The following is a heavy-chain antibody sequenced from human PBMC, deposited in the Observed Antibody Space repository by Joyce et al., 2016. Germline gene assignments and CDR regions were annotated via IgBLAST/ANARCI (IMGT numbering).Heavy chain of an antibody. CDR1: GFIFNTYG. D-gene: IGHD6-19*01. V-gene: IGHV3-33*01. Sequence: QVQLVESGGGVVQPGRSLRISCAASGFIFNTYGMHWVRQGPGKGLEGVERIWYDGSNEYYADSVKGRFTISRDNSKDTLYLQMNSLRAEDTAVYYCARPPSGYSTGWFDSWGQGTLVTVSS. CDR2: IWYDGSNE. J-gene: IGHJ5*01. CDR3: ARPPSGYSTGWFDS.